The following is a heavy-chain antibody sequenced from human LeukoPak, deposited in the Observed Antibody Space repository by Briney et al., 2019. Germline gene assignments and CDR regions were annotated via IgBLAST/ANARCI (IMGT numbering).Heavy chain of an antibody. CDR3: ARDLNWNYFDY. V-gene: IGHV3-48*02. CDR2: IRESSSTI. D-gene: IGHD1-20*01. CDR1: GFTFSRYS. Sequence: GGSLRLSCAASGFTFSRYSMYWVRQAPGKGLEWVSFIRESSSTIYYADSVKGRFTISRDNGKKSLYLQMHSLRDEDTAVYYCARDLNWNYFDYWGQGTLVTVSS. J-gene: IGHJ4*02.